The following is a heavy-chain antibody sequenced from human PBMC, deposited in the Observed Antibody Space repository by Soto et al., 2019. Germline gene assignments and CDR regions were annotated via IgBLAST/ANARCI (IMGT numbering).Heavy chain of an antibody. CDR1: GFTFSSYA. CDR3: ARDLYQYYDFWSGSSYYGMDV. Sequence: GGSLRLSCAASGFTFSSYAMHWVRQASGKGLEWVAVISYDGSNKYYADSVKGRFTISRDNSKNTLYLQMNSLRAEDTAVYYCARDLYQYYDFWSGSSYYGMDVWGQGTTVTVSS. D-gene: IGHD3-3*01. V-gene: IGHV3-30-3*01. CDR2: ISYDGSNK. J-gene: IGHJ6*02.